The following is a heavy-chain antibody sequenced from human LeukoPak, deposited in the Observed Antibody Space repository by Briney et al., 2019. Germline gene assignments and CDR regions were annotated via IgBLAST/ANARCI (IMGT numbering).Heavy chain of an antibody. Sequence: GASVKVSCKASGYTFTGYYMHWVRQAPGQGLEWMGWINPNSGGTNYAQKFQGRVTMTRDTSISTAYMELSRLRSGDTAVYYCARDPGLRFLEWGTNWFDPWGQGTLVTVSS. CDR2: INPNSGGT. V-gene: IGHV1-2*02. J-gene: IGHJ5*02. CDR1: GYTFTGYY. D-gene: IGHD3-3*01. CDR3: ARDPGLRFLEWGTNWFDP.